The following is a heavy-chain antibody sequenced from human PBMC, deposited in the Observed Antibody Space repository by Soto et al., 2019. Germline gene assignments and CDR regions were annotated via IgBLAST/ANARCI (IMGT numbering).Heavy chain of an antibody. CDR2: IYYSGST. CDR1: GGSISRGDYY. D-gene: IGHD3-22*01. CDR3: ASSINYYDSSGYPNWFDP. V-gene: IGHV4-30-4*01. J-gene: IGHJ5*02. Sequence: SETLSLTCTVSGGSISRGDYYWSWIRQPPGKGLEWIGYIYYSGSTYYNPSLKSRVTISVDTSKNQFSLKLSSVTAADTAVYYCASSINYYDSSGYPNWFDPWGQGTLVTVSS.